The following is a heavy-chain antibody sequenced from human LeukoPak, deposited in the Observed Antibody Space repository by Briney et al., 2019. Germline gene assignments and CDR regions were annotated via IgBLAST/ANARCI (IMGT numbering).Heavy chain of an antibody. D-gene: IGHD1-26*01. V-gene: IGHV1-18*01. Sequence: ASVKVSCKASGYTFTSYGISWVRQAPGQGLEWMGWISAYNGNTNYAQKLQGRVTMTTDTSTSTAYMELRSLRSDDTAVYYCARGLPHSGSYMSVGYWGQGTLVTVSS. CDR2: ISAYNGNT. J-gene: IGHJ4*02. CDR1: GYTFTSYG. CDR3: ARGLPHSGSYMSVGY.